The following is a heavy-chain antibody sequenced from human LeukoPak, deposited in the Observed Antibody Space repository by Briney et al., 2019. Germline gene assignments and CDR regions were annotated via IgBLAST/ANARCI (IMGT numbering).Heavy chain of an antibody. CDR1: GGSISSYY. D-gene: IGHD5-12*01. V-gene: IGHV4-59*01. Sequence: SETLSLTCTVSGGSISSYYWSWIRQPPGKGLEWIGYFSYSGSTNYNPSLKSRVTISADTSKNQFSLKLSSVTAADTAVYYCARGPLDSGYTYFDYWGQGTLVSVAS. J-gene: IGHJ4*02. CDR2: FSYSGST. CDR3: ARGPLDSGYTYFDY.